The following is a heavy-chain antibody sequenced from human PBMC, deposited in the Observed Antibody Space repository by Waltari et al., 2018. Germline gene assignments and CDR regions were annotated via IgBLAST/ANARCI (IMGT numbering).Heavy chain of an antibody. CDR3: TRPGQYAGFDY. CDR2: INPKDGST. D-gene: IGHD2-8*02. Sequence: QVQLMQSGSEVKKPGASVKVSCQASGYTFTMYFIHWVRQAPGQGFEWLGFINPKDGSTTYADTFQGRVTLTRDMSTSAVYLELNSLRSDDTAIYYCTRPGQYAGFDYWGQGSLVNVS. V-gene: IGHV1-46*01. CDR1: GYTFTMYF. J-gene: IGHJ4*02.